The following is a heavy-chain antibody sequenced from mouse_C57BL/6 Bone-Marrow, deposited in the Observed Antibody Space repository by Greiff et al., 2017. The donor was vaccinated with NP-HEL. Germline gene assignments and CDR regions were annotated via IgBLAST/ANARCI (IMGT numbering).Heavy chain of an antibody. Sequence: VQLQQSGPELVKPGASVKISCKASGYTFTDYYMNWVKQSHGKSLEWIGDINPNNGGTSYNQKFKGKATLTVDKSSSTAYMELRSLTSEDSAVYYCARWSSGYPYYAMDYWGQGTPVTVSS. CDR3: ARWSSGYPYYAMDY. CDR1: GYTFTDYY. J-gene: IGHJ4*01. CDR2: INPNNGGT. V-gene: IGHV1-26*01. D-gene: IGHD3-2*02.